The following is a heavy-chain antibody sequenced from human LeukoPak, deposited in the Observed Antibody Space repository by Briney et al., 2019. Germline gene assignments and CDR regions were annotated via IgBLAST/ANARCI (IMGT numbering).Heavy chain of an antibody. CDR3: ARALRLGEFPPDYYYGMDV. D-gene: IGHD3-16*01. J-gene: IGHJ6*04. CDR1: GGSFSGYY. V-gene: IGHV4-34*01. CDR2: INHSGST. Sequence: SETLSLTCAVYGGSFSGYYWSWIRQPPGKGLEWIGEINHSGSTNYNPSLKSRVTISVDTSKNQSSLKLSSVTAADTAVYYCARALRLGEFPPDYYYGMDVWGKGTTVTVSS.